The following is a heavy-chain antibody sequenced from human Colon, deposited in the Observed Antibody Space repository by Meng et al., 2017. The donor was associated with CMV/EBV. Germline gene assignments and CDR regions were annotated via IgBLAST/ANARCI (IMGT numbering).Heavy chain of an antibody. CDR3: ATRTIGSAYS. V-gene: IGHV3-23*01. CDR2: ISGSGLSNT. CDR1: GFTLNNYA. Sequence: LACTASGFTLNNYAMSWVRQAPGKGLEWISAISGSGLSNTFYAESVKGRFAISRDNFENTLYLQMNSLRVEDTALYYCATRTIGSAYSRGQGTLVTVSS. D-gene: IGHD3-22*01. J-gene: IGHJ4*02.